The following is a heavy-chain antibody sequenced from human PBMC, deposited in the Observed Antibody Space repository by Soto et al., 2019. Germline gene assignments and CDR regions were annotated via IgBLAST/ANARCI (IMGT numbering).Heavy chain of an antibody. V-gene: IGHV1-46*01. CDR2: INPSGGST. J-gene: IGHJ5*02. Sequence: ASVKVSCKASGYTFTSYYMHWVRQAPGQGLEWMGIINPSGGSTSYAQKFQGRFTISRDNAKNSLYLQMNSLRAEDTAVYYCARVIVVVVAAKSWFDPWGQGTLVTVSS. D-gene: IGHD2-15*01. CDR3: ARVIVVVVAAKSWFDP. CDR1: GYTFTSYY.